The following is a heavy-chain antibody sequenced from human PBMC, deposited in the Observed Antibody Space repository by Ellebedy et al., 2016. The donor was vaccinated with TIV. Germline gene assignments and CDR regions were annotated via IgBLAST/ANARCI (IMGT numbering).Heavy chain of an antibody. CDR2: INSDGSDT. CDR1: GFTFSNYW. V-gene: IGHV3-74*01. CDR3: AKGSSTTYYHY. D-gene: IGHD2-2*01. Sequence: GESLKISXAASGFTFSNYWMHWVRQAPGKGLVWVSRINSDGSDTIYADSVKGRFTISRDNSKNTLSLQMNSLRPEDTATYYCAKGSSTTYYHYWGQGTLVTVPS. J-gene: IGHJ4*02.